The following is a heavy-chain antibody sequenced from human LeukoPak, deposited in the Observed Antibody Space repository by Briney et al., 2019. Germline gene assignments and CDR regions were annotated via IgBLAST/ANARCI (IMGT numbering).Heavy chain of an antibody. Sequence: GSLRLSCAASGFTFSSYAMHWVRPAPGKGLEWVAVISYDGSNKYYADSVKGRFTISRDNSKNTLYLQMNSLRAEDTAVYYCARDHPHITMIVKNWGQGTLVTVSS. V-gene: IGHV3-30-3*01. CDR1: GFTFSSYA. D-gene: IGHD3-22*01. CDR2: ISYDGSNK. CDR3: ARDHPHITMIVKN. J-gene: IGHJ4*02.